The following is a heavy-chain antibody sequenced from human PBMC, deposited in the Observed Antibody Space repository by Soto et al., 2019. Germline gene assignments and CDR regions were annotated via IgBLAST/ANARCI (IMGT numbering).Heavy chain of an antibody. J-gene: IGHJ5*02. V-gene: IGHV4-4*07. D-gene: IGHD6-6*01. Sequence: NPSETLSLTCTGSGGSISSYYWSWIRQPAGKGLEWIGRIYTSGSTNYNPSLKSRVTMSVDTSKNQFSLKLSSVTAADTAVYYCAREEIAARPGWFDPWGQGTLVTVSS. CDR3: AREEIAARPGWFDP. CDR1: GGSISSYY. CDR2: IYTSGST.